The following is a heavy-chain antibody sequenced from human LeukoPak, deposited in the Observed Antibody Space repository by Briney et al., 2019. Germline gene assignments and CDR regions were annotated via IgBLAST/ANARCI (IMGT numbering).Heavy chain of an antibody. V-gene: IGHV3-30*02. CDR2: IRYDGSNK. CDR1: GFTFSSYG. D-gene: IGHD2-2*01. CDR3: AKDPGYRRSTTYSDNERGFRL. J-gene: IGHJ1*01. Sequence: PGGSLRLSCAASGFTFSSYGMHWVRQAPGKGLEWVAFIRYDGSNKYYADSVQGRFTISRDNSKNTLHLQMSSLRAEDTAVYYCAKDPGYRRSTTYSDNERGFRLWGQGTLVTVSS.